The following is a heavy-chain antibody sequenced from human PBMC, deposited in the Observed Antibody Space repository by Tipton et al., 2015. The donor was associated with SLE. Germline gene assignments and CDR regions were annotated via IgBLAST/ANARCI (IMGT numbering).Heavy chain of an antibody. CDR3: ARDEYRYDGTGYHLLGHFDY. CDR2: VYHSGGT. J-gene: IGHJ4*02. CDR1: GDSISSSGYY. D-gene: IGHD3-22*01. Sequence: TLSLTCTVSGDSISSSGYYWAWIRQPPGKGLEWLGYVYHSGGTNYNPPLKSRVAISLDTSKNQISLKLSSVTAADTAVYYCARDEYRYDGTGYHLLGHFDYWGQGTLVTVSS. V-gene: IGHV4-61*05.